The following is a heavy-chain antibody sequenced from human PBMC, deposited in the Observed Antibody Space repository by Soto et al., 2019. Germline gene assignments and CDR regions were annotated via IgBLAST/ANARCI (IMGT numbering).Heavy chain of an antibody. CDR2: IRSKANSYAT. V-gene: IGHV3-73*01. CDR3: TRHGDSNYYYYYMDV. CDR1: GFTFSGSA. Sequence: GGSLRLSCAASGFTFSGSAMHWVRQASGKGLAWVGRIRSKANSYATAYAASVKGRFTISRDDSKNTAYLQMNSLKTEDTAVYYCTRHGDSNYYYYYMDVWGKGTTVTVSS. D-gene: IGHD4-4*01. J-gene: IGHJ6*03.